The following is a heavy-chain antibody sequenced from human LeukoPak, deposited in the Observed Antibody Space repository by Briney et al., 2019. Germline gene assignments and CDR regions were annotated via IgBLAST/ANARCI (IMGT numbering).Heavy chain of an antibody. CDR1: GFTFNDYT. D-gene: IGHD5/OR15-5a*01. Sequence: GGSLRLSCAASGFTFNDYTMHWVRQAPGKGLEWVSGITWNSGDRDYADSVKGRFTISRDNAKDSLYLQMNSLRPEDTALYFCAKGRMGVWPYFDYWGQGIVVTVAS. CDR3: AKGRMGVWPYFDY. J-gene: IGHJ4*02. CDR2: ITWNSGDR. V-gene: IGHV3-9*01.